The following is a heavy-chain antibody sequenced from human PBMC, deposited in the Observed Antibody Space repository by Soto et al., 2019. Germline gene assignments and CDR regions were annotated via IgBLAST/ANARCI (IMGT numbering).Heavy chain of an antibody. CDR3: ARDSGPTDYYYYGMDV. CDR2: IIPIFGTA. J-gene: IGHJ6*02. Sequence: QVPLVQSGAEVKKPGSSVKVSCKASGGTFSSYAISWVRQAPGQGLEWMGGIIPIFGTANYAQKFQGRVTITADESTSTAHMELSRLRSEDTAVYYCARDSGPTDYYYYGMDVWGQGTTVTVSS. V-gene: IGHV1-69*01. D-gene: IGHD3-10*01. CDR1: GGTFSSYA.